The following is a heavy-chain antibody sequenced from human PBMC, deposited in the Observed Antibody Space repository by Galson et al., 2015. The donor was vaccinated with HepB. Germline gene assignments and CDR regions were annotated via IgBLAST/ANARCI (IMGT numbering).Heavy chain of an antibody. CDR1: GFTFSSYA. D-gene: IGHD3-3*01. V-gene: IGHV3-23*01. J-gene: IGHJ5*02. CDR3: AKDRSITIFGVVIMGWDS. Sequence: SLRLSCAASGFTFSSYAMSWVRQAPGKGLEWVSAISGSGGSTYYADSVKGRLTISRDNSKNTLYLQMNSLRAEDTAVYYCAKDRSITIFGVVIMGWDSWGQGTLVTVSS. CDR2: ISGSGGST.